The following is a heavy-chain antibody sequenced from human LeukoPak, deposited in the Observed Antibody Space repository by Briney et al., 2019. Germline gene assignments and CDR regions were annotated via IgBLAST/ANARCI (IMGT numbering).Heavy chain of an antibody. V-gene: IGHV4-59*02. D-gene: IGHD7-27*01. J-gene: IGHJ5*02. CDR3: TRGHWGLQS. Sequence: TSSETLSLTCTVSGASVTDYYWSWIRQSPGKGLEWISYIHHSGNSDYNPSLRSRVTTSLDTSKNQFSLNLISVTAADTSVYYCTRGHWGLQSWSQGTLVTVSS. CDR2: IHHSGNS. CDR1: GASVTDYY.